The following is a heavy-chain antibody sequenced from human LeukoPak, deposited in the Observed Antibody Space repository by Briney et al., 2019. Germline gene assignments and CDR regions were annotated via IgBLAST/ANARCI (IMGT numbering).Heavy chain of an antibody. Sequence: PSETLSLTCAVYGGSFSGYYWSWIRQPPGKGLEWIGEINHSGSTNYNPSLRSRVTISVDTSKNQFSLKLSSVTAADTAVYYCARAGYQLHTLYAAGYFQHWGQGTLVTVSS. V-gene: IGHV4-34*01. CDR3: ARAGYQLHTLYAAGYFQH. CDR1: GGSFSGYY. CDR2: INHSGST. J-gene: IGHJ1*01. D-gene: IGHD2-2*01.